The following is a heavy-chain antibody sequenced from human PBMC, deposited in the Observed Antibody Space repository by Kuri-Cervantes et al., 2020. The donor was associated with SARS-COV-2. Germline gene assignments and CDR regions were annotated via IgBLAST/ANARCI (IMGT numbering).Heavy chain of an antibody. D-gene: IGHD3-22*01. Sequence: GESLKISCAASGFTFSNYAMSWVRQAPGKGLEWVSAISGSGGSTYYADSVKGRFTISRDNSKNTLYLQMNSLRAEDTAVYYCAKRAMMGMDVWGQGTTVTVSS. CDR2: ISGSGGST. CDR1: GFTFSNYA. CDR3: AKRAMMGMDV. J-gene: IGHJ6*02. V-gene: IGHV3-23*01.